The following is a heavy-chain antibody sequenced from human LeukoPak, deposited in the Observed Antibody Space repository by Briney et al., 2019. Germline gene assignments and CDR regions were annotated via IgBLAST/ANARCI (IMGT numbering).Heavy chain of an antibody. CDR2: IYTSGST. Sequence: PSETLSLTCTVSGGSISSYYWSWIQQPAGKGLEWIGRIYTSGSTNYNPSLKSRVTMSVDTSKNQFSLKLSSVTAADTAVYYCARDWGMAGTGSWFDPWGQGTLVTVSS. CDR1: GGSISSYY. CDR3: ARDWGMAGTGSWFDP. V-gene: IGHV4-4*07. J-gene: IGHJ5*02. D-gene: IGHD6-19*01.